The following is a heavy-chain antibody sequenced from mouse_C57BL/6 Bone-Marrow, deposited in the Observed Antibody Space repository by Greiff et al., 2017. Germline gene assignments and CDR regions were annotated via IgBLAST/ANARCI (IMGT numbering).Heavy chain of an antibody. CDR1: GYTFTSHW. J-gene: IGHJ3*01. CDR2: IFPGGGST. D-gene: IGHD2-4*01. Sequence: QVQLQQSGPELVRPGASVKISCKAPGYTFTSHWMQWVRQRPGQGLEWIGEIFPGGGSTYYTAKFKGKATLTVDTSSSTAYMQRSSLSSEDSAVYFCARRYYDYGGGPWFAYWAQGTLVTVSA. V-gene: IGHV1-56*01. CDR3: ARRYYDYGGGPWFAY.